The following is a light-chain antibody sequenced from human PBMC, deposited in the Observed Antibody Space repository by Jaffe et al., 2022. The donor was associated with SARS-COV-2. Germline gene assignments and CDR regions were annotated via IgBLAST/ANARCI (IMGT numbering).Light chain of an antibody. V-gene: IGLV2-14*01. J-gene: IGLJ2*01. CDR2: EVS. Sequence: QSALTQPASVSGSPGQSITISCTGTSSDVGGYNYVSWYQQHPGKAPKLMIYEVSNRPSGVPDRFSASKSGNTASLTVSGLQAEDEADYYCSSYTSSSTEVFGGGTKLTVL. CDR1: SSDVGGYNY. CDR3: SSYTSSSTEV.